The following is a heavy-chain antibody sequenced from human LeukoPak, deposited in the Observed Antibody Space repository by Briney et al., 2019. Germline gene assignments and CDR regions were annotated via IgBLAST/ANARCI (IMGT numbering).Heavy chain of an antibody. Sequence: PSETLSLTCTVSGGSASSASYFWSWIRQPAGKELEWIGRIYISGSTNYNPSLKSRVTISVDTSKNQFSLKLSSVTAADTAVYYCARASGYDFWSGYRGYYFDYWGQGTLVTVSS. CDR2: IYISGST. CDR3: ARASGYDFWSGYRGYYFDY. D-gene: IGHD3-3*01. J-gene: IGHJ4*02. V-gene: IGHV4-61*02. CDR1: GGSASSASYF.